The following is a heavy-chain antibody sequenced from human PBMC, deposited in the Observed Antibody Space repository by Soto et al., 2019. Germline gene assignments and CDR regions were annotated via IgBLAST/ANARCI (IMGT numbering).Heavy chain of an antibody. CDR1: GGTFSSSA. V-gene: IGHV1-69*13. J-gene: IGHJ4*02. CDR2: IITTSGTA. Sequence: GASVKVSCKASGGTFSSSAISWVRQAPGQGLEWLGVIITTSGTANHAQNFQGRVTITADESTSTAYMELRSLRSEDTAVYYCARDVDTAMVAEGYFDYWGQGTLVTVSS. CDR3: ARDVDTAMVAEGYFDY. D-gene: IGHD5-18*01.